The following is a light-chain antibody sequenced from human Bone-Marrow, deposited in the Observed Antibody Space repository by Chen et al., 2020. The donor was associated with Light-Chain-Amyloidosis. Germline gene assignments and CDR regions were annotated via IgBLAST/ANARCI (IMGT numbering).Light chain of an antibody. J-gene: IGLJ2*01. Sequence: SYELTQPPSVAVSPGQTARITCSGDDLPTKYAYWYQQKPGQAPALVIPSDTERPSGISERFSGSSSGTTATLTMSGVQAEDEADYHSQAADSSGTYEVIFGGGTKLTVL. V-gene: IGLV3-25*03. CDR3: QAADSSGTYEVI. CDR1: DLPTKY. CDR2: SDT.